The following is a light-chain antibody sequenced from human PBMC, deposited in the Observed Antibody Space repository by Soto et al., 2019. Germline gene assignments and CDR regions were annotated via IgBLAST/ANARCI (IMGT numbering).Light chain of an antibody. V-gene: IGLV2-14*01. J-gene: IGLJ2*01. CDR3: SSYTSSSSVV. CDR2: DVS. Sequence: QSALTQPASVSGSPGQSITISCTGTSRDVGGYNYVSCYQQHPGKSPKLIIHDVSNRPSGVSNRFSGSKSGNTASPTISGLPADDEADYYYSSYTSSSSVVVGGGTKLTVL. CDR1: SRDVGGYNY.